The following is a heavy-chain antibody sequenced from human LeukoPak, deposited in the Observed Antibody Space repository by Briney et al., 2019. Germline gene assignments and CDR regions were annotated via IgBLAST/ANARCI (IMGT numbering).Heavy chain of an antibody. CDR2: ISYDGSNK. V-gene: IGHV3-30*18. CDR3: AKGVSYSSSWHFDY. CDR1: GFTFSSYG. D-gene: IGHD6-13*01. J-gene: IGHJ4*02. Sequence: GGSLRLSCAASGFTFSSYGMHWVRQAPGKGLEWVAVISYDGSNKYYAVSVKGRFTISRDNSKNTLYLQMNSLRAEDTAVYYCAKGVSYSSSWHFDYWGQGTLVTVSS.